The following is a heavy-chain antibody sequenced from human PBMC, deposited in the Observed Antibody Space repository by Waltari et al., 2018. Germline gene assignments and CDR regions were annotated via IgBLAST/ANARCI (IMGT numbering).Heavy chain of an antibody. CDR1: GDSMGSRDF. D-gene: IGHD2-15*01. Sequence: QLQLQQSGPGLVKPSESLSLTCAVSGDSMGSRDFWSWVRQSPGKGLEWIGQVHRSGRANYNPPLPSRVTMSIDTSNNQFSLKVTSATAADTAIYYCARDRGRGLYLDSWGQGILVTVSP. CDR2: VHRSGRA. CDR3: ARDRGRGLYLDS. J-gene: IGHJ4*02. V-gene: IGHV4-4*02.